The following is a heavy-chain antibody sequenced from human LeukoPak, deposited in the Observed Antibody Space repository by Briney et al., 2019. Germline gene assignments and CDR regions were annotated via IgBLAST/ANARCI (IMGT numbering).Heavy chain of an antibody. Sequence: ASVKVSCKASGYTFTDYGISWVRQAPGQGLEWMGWISTYNGDTNYAQNLQGRLTMTTDTSTSTVYMELSSLKSDDTAVYYCARDWYCSGGSCIDLFDYWGQRILVTVSS. D-gene: IGHD2-15*01. V-gene: IGHV1-18*01. CDR2: ISTYNGDT. CDR1: GYTFTDYG. J-gene: IGHJ4*02. CDR3: ARDWYCSGGSCIDLFDY.